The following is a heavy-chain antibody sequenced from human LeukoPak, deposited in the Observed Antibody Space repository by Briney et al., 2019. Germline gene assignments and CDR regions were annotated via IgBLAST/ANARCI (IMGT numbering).Heavy chain of an antibody. Sequence: SETLSLTCTVSGGSISSYYWSWIRQPPGKGLEWIGYIYYSGSTNYNPSLKSRVTISIDTSKNQFSLKLSSVTAADTAVYYCARRNSGWYGDFDYWDQGTLVTVSS. D-gene: IGHD6-19*01. V-gene: IGHV4-59*08. J-gene: IGHJ4*02. CDR1: GGSISSYY. CDR3: ARRNSGWYGDFDY. CDR2: IYYSGST.